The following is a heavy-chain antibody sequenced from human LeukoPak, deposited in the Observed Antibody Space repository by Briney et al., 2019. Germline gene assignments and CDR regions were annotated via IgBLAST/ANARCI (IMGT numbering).Heavy chain of an antibody. CDR2: ISSSSSYI. J-gene: IGHJ4*02. V-gene: IGHV3-21*01. D-gene: IGHD1-26*01. Sequence: GGSLRLSCAASGFTFSSYSMNWVRQAPGKGLEWVSSISSSSSYIYYADSVKGRFTISRDNAKNSLCLQMNSLRAEDTAVYYCARSPVGATPLDYWGQGTLVTVSS. CDR1: GFTFSSYS. CDR3: ARSPVGATPLDY.